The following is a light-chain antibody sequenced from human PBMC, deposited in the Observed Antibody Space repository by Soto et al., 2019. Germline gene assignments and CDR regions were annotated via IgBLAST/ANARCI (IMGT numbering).Light chain of an antibody. J-gene: IGKJ1*01. CDR1: HSVSGN. CDR2: GAS. CDR3: QQYTNWASGR. Sequence: VMTQSADTLSFCPGAAATLSCSASHSVSGNYLAWYQQKPGQSPRLVIYGASTRATGIPARFSGSGSGTEFTLTFIRLQSEGSAVFSSQQYTNWASGRVGQGTNVDIK. V-gene: IGKV3-15*01.